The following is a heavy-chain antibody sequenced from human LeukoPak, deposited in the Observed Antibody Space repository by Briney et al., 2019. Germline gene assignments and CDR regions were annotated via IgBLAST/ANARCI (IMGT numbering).Heavy chain of an antibody. Sequence: GGSLRLSCAASGFDFSTYSIDWVRQAPGKGLEWVSYISSSSSNIYRADSVKGRFTISRDNAKNSLHPQMNSLRAEDTAVYYCARVGRSGWTVDYWGQGTLVAVSS. CDR1: GFDFSTYS. CDR2: ISSSSSNI. D-gene: IGHD6-19*01. CDR3: ARVGRSGWTVDY. V-gene: IGHV3-48*04. J-gene: IGHJ4*02.